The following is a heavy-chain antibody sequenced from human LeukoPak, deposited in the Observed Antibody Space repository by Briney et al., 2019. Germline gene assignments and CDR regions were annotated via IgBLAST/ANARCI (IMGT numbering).Heavy chain of an antibody. CDR1: GGSISSGDYS. CDR2: IYYSGST. Sequence: PSQTLSLTCTVSGGSISSGDYSWSWIRQPPGKGLEWIGYIYYSGSTYYNPSLKSRVTISVDTSKDQFSLKLSSVTAADTAVYYCARVGMATMNFDYWGQGTLVTVSS. J-gene: IGHJ4*02. D-gene: IGHD5-24*01. V-gene: IGHV4-30-4*01. CDR3: ARVGMATMNFDY.